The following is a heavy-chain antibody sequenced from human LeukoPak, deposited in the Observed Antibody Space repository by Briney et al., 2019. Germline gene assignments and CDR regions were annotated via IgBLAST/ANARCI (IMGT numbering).Heavy chain of an antibody. CDR1: GFTFDDYA. J-gene: IGHJ4*02. CDR2: INWNSGSK. V-gene: IGHV3-9*01. Sequence: GGSLRLSCAASGFTFDDYAIHWVRQAPGKGLEWVSGINWNSGSKHYADSVKGRFTISRDNAKNSLYLQMNSLRAEDTALYYCAKDLSSGYYYFDYWGQGTLVTVSS. CDR3: AKDLSSGYYYFDY. D-gene: IGHD3-22*01.